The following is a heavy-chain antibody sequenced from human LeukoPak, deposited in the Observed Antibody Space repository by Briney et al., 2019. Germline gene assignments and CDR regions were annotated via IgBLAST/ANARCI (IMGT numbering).Heavy chain of an antibody. D-gene: IGHD3-3*01. CDR1: GFTFSSYA. CDR3: ARDRNYDFWSGSDPMDV. CDR2: ISGSGGST. V-gene: IGHV3-23*01. Sequence: GGSLRLSCAASGFTFSSYAMSWVRQAPGKGLEWVSAISGSGGSTYYADSVKGRFTISRDNAKNSLYLQMNSLRAEDTAVYYCARDRNYDFWSGSDPMDVWGQGTTVTVSS. J-gene: IGHJ6*02.